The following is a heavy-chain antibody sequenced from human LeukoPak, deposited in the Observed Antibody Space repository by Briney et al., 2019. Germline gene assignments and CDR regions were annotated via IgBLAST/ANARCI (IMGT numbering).Heavy chain of an antibody. Sequence: ASVKVSCKASGYTFLHYDFNWVRQAPGQGLEWVGWISPYNGNIKYTQSLQGRFTMTTDTSTTTAYLEMTGLTSDDTAVYYCAREINGAFDYWGQGTVVTVSS. CDR2: ISPYNGNI. D-gene: IGHD3-10*01. CDR1: GYTFLHYD. CDR3: AREINGAFDY. J-gene: IGHJ4*02. V-gene: IGHV1-18*01.